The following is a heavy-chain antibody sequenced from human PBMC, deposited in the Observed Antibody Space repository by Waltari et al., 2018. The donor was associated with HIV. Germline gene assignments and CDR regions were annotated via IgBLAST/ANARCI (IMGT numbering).Heavy chain of an antibody. Sequence: QLQMQESGPGLVQPSEPLSLTCSVPGGPLSSSDSAWGWIRQSPGKGLEWIGNICYGGDTYYNPSLQSRVAISVDTSKNQFSLRLNSVTAADTAVYFCARQLRGHGFLANLYYFDFWGQGVLVTVSS. CDR1: GGPLSSSDSA. CDR2: ICYGGDT. D-gene: IGHD3-3*01. CDR3: ARQLRGHGFLANLYYFDF. J-gene: IGHJ4*02. V-gene: IGHV4-39*01.